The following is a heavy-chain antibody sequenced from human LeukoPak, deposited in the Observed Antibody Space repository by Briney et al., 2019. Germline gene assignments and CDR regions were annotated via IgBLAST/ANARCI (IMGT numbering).Heavy chain of an antibody. CDR2: IYTSGST. CDR3: ASGLGYCSGGSCVHWFDP. Sequence: PSQTLSLTCTVSGGSISSGSYYWSWIRQPAGKGLEWIGRIYTSGSTNYNPSLKSRVTISVDTSKNQFSLKLSSVTAADTAVYYCASGLGYCSGGSCVHWFDPWGQGTLVTVSS. J-gene: IGHJ5*02. V-gene: IGHV4-61*02. CDR1: GGSISSGSYY. D-gene: IGHD2-15*01.